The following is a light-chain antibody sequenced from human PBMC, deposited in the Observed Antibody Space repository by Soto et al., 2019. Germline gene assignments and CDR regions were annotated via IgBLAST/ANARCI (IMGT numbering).Light chain of an antibody. V-gene: IGLV1-40*01. CDR2: SNS. Sequence: QLVLTQPPSVSGAPGQKVIISCTGSTSNIGAGYDVHWYQQLPGPAPKLLIYSNSNRPSGVPDRLSGSKSGTSASLAITGLQVEDEADYYCQSYDSSLSAAVFGGGTKVTVL. J-gene: IGLJ3*02. CDR3: QSYDSSLSAAV. CDR1: TSNIGAGYD.